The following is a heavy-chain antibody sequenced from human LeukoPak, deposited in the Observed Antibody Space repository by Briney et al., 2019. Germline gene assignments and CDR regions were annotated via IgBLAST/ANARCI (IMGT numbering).Heavy chain of an antibody. Sequence: PGGSLRLSCAASGFTFSSYEMNWVRQTPDKGLEWVASISSTSSYIYYTDSVRGRFTISRDNTKNSLYLQMNRLRAEDTAVYYCAHSKTCYYDSSGYFCLYGMDGWGQGTTVTVSS. CDR1: GFTFSSYE. CDR3: AHSKTCYYDSSGYFCLYGMDG. CDR2: ISSTSSYI. V-gene: IGHV3-21*01. J-gene: IGHJ6*02. D-gene: IGHD3-22*01.